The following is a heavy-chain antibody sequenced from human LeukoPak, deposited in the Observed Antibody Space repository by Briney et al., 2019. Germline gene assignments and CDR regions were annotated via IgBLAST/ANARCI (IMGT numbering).Heavy chain of an antibody. J-gene: IGHJ4*02. CDR2: IYWDDDK. CDR1: GFSLRTRGVG. V-gene: IGHV2-5*02. CDR3: AHRGTAVVLDY. D-gene: IGHD2-15*01. Sequence: SGPTLVNPTQTLTLTCTFSGFSLRTRGVGVGWIRQPPGKALEWLSLIYWDDDKRYSPSLKSRLTITKDTSKNQVILTMTNMDPVDTATYYCAHRGTAVVLDYWGQGTLVTVSS.